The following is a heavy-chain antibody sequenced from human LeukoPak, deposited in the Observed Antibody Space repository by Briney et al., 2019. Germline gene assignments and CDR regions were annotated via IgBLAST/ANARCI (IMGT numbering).Heavy chain of an antibody. J-gene: IGHJ5*02. CDR3: AKDRRYDYNTCWFDP. Sequence: PGRSLRLSCAASGFTFDDYAMHWVRQAPEKGLEWVSGISWNSGSIGYADSVKGRFTISRDNAKNSLYLQMNSLRAEDTALYYCAKDRRYDYNTCWFDPWGQGTLVTVSS. CDR1: GFTFDDYA. V-gene: IGHV3-9*01. D-gene: IGHD5-12*01. CDR2: ISWNSGSI.